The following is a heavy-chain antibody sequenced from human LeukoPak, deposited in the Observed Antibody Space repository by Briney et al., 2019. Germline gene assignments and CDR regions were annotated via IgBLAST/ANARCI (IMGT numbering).Heavy chain of an antibody. V-gene: IGHV3-30*18. J-gene: IGHJ4*02. CDR2: ISYDGSNK. Sequence: GRSLRLSCAASGFTFNNYGMSWVRQAPGKGLEWVAVISYDGSNKYYADSVKGRFTISRDNSKNTLYLQMNSLRAEDTAVYYCAKDAPRQWLTLDYWGQGTLVTVSS. D-gene: IGHD6-19*01. CDR1: GFTFNNYG. CDR3: AKDAPRQWLTLDY.